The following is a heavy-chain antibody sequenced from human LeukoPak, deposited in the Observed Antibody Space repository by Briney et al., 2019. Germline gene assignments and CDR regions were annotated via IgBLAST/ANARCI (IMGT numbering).Heavy chain of an antibody. V-gene: IGHV3-7*01. J-gene: IGHJ4*02. CDR3: ATGGARYYYSDY. CDR2: IKQDGSEK. Sequence: PGGSLRLSCAASGFTFSSYWMSWVRQAPGKGLEWVANIKQDGSEKYYVDSVKGRFAISRDNAKNSLYLQMKSLRAEDTAVSYCATGGARYYYSDYWGQETLLSVSS. D-gene: IGHD3-10*01. CDR1: GFTFSSYW.